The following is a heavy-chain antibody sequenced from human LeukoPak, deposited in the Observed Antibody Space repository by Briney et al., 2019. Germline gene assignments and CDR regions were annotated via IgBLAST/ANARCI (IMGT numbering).Heavy chain of an antibody. D-gene: IGHD5-18*01. J-gene: IGHJ4*02. Sequence: PSETLSLTCTVSGGSISSYYGSWIRQPPGKVLQWIGHIYYSGSTNYNPSLKSRLNISIDTSKNQFSLRLSSVTAADTVVYYCARGAAGYSYGWGQGTLVTVSS. CDR2: IYYSGST. CDR1: GGSISSYY. CDR3: ARGAAGYSYG. V-gene: IGHV4-59*01.